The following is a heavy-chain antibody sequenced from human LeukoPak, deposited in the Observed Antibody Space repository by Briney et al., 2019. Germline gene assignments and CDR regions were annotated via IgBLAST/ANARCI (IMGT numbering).Heavy chain of an antibody. Sequence: GGSLRLSCAASGFTFSSYAMSWVRQAPGKGLEGVSAISGSGGSTYYADSVKGRFTISRDNSKNTLYLQMNSLRAEDTAVYYCAKGGTIGWLQHGHFDYWGQGTLVTVSS. D-gene: IGHD5-24*01. CDR2: ISGSGGST. CDR3: AKGGTIGWLQHGHFDY. J-gene: IGHJ4*02. CDR1: GFTFSSYA. V-gene: IGHV3-23*01.